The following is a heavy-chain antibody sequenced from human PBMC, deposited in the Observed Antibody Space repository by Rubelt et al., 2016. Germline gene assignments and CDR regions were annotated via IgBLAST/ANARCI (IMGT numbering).Heavy chain of an antibody. V-gene: IGHV4-4*07. CDR2: IYTSGST. J-gene: IGHJ4*02. CDR3: ARGPTYYYGSGSYYSPGYFDY. D-gene: IGHD3-10*01. Sequence: WSWIRQPAGKGLEWIGRIYTSGSTNYHPSLKSRVTMSVDTSKNQFSLKLSSVTAADTAVYYCARGPTYYYGSGSYYSPGYFDYWGQGTLVTVSS.